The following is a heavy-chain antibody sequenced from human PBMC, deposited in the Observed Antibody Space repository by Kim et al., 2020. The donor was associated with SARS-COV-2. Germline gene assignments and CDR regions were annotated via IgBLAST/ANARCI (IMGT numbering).Heavy chain of an antibody. CDR1: GFSFSGYA. CDR2: TSHDSNGK. Sequence: GGSLRLSCAASGFSFSGYAMNWVRQAPGKGLDCEATTSHDSNGKYYTDSAKGRSSISRDNSKNALYLQMNSLRPEDTALYHCARVGVGAHTGNGFDVWG. D-gene: IGHD1-26*01. J-gene: IGHJ3*01. V-gene: IGHV3-30*04. CDR3: ARVGVGAHTGNGFDV.